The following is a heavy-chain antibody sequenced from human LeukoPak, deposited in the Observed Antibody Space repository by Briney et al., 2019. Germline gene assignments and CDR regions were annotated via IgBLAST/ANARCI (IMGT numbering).Heavy chain of an antibody. CDR1: GGSVTSGSYY. J-gene: IGHJ4*02. CDR3: AREIGAAWVDY. V-gene: IGHV4-61*01. Sequence: SETLSLTCTVSGGSVTSGSYYWSSIRQPPGKGLEWIGNIFYSGSTNSNPSLKSRVTISVDTSENQFSLKLSSVTAADTAVYYCAREIGAAWVDYWGQGTLVTVSS. D-gene: IGHD6-13*01. CDR2: IFYSGST.